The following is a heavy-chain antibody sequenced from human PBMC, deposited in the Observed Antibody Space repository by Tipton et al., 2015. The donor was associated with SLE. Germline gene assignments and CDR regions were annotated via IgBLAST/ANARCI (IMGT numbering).Heavy chain of an antibody. J-gene: IGHJ5*02. V-gene: IGHV4-61*05. CDR3: ARGALYYPSIVWFDP. D-gene: IGHD3-22*01. CDR2: IYYSGST. Sequence: TLSLTCSVSGGSISTNHYYWGWIRQPPGKGLEWIGYIYYSGSTNYNPSLKSRVTISVDTSKNQFSLKLSSVTAADTAVYYCARGALYYPSIVWFDPWGQGTLVTVSS. CDR1: GGSISTNHYY.